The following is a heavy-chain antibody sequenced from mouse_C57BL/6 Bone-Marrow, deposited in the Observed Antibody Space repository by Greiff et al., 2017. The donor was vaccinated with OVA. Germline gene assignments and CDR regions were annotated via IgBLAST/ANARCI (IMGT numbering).Heavy chain of an antibody. Sequence: EVQVVESGGGLVQPGGSLKLSCAASGFTFSDYYMYWVRQTPEKRLEWVAYISNGGGSTYYPDTVKGRFTISRDNAKNTLYLQMSRLKSDDTAMYYCARQGGYDGNYGGFAYWGQGTLVTVSA. V-gene: IGHV5-12*01. CDR3: ARQGGYDGNYGGFAY. J-gene: IGHJ3*01. CDR2: ISNGGGST. CDR1: GFTFSDYY. D-gene: IGHD2-3*01.